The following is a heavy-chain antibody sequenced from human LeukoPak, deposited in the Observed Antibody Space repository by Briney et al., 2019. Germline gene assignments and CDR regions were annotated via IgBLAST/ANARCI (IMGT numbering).Heavy chain of an antibody. CDR2: ISSSSSYI. D-gene: IGHD4-17*01. Sequence: QPGGSLRLSCAASGFTFSSYSMNWVRQAPGKGLEWVSSISSSSSYIYYADSVKGRFTISRDNAKNSLYLQMNSLRAEDTAVYYRARTPLDDYGDYFDYWGQGTLVTVSS. CDR1: GFTFSSYS. J-gene: IGHJ4*02. V-gene: IGHV3-21*01. CDR3: ARTPLDDYGDYFDY.